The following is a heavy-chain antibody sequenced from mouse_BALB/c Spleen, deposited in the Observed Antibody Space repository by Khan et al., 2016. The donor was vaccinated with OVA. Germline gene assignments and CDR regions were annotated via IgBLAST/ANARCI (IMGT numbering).Heavy chain of an antibody. Sequence: QVQLKESGPGLVAPSQTLSITCTVSGFSLSNYGVHWVRQPPGKGLEWLGVIWAGGSTNHNSALMSRLSISKDDSKSQVFLKMNSLQTDDTAMYSCARAFYNGAWFAYWGQGTLVTGSA. J-gene: IGHJ3*01. D-gene: IGHD1-3*01. CDR1: GFSLSNYG. V-gene: IGHV2-9*02. CDR2: IWAGGST. CDR3: ARAFYNGAWFAY.